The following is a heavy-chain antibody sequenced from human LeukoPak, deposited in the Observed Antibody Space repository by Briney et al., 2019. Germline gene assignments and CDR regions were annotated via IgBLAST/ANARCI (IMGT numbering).Heavy chain of an antibody. CDR3: ARGTGSYSSSADY. V-gene: IGHV4-38-2*02. CDR1: GYSISTAYY. CDR2: IYHTGTT. J-gene: IGHJ4*02. Sequence: SETLSLTRTVSGYSISTAYYWSWIRQPPGKGLEWIGTIYHTGTTYYNPSLKSRVTISVDTSKNQFSLRLSSVTAADTAVYYCARGTGSYSSSADYWGQGTLVTVSS. D-gene: IGHD6-6*01.